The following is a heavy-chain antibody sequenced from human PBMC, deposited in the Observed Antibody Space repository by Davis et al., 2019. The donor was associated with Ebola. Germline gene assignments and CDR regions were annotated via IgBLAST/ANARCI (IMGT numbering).Heavy chain of an antibody. CDR1: GDSVSSNSAA. J-gene: IGHJ2*01. V-gene: IGHV6-1*01. D-gene: IGHD5-24*01. CDR2: TYYRSKWYS. CDR3: ARTTYNNYDHFHFDL. Sequence: SQTLSLTCAISGDSVSSNSAAWNWIRQSPSRGLEWLGRTYYRSKWYSDYAVSVQSRITINPDTSKNQFSLTLTSVTAADTALYYCARTTYNNYDHFHFDLWGPGTQVTVSS.